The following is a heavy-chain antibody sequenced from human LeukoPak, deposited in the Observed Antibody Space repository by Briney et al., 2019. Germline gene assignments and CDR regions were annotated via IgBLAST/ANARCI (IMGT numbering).Heavy chain of an antibody. CDR2: ISDSGSTK. CDR3: AKSGYNRFDY. V-gene: IGHV3-48*03. J-gene: IGHJ4*02. CDR1: GFTFSSYE. D-gene: IGHD5-24*01. Sequence: GGSLRLSCAASGFTFSSYEMSWVRQAPGKGLEWVSYISDSGSTKNHADSVKGRFTISRDNAKNSLYLQMNSLRAEDTAVYYCAKSGYNRFDYWGQGTLVTVSS.